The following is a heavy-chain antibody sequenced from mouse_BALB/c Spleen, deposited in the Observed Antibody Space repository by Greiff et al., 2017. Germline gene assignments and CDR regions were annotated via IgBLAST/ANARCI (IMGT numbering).Heavy chain of an antibody. CDR2: ISSGGSYT. V-gene: IGHV5-9-4*01. CDR3: ARRFLDRFYAMDY. J-gene: IGHJ4*01. Sequence: EVKLVESGGGLVKPGGSLKLSCAASGFTFSSYAMSWVRQSPEKRLEWVAEISSGGSYTYYPDTVTGRFTISRDNAKNTLYLEMSSLRSEDTAMYYCARRFLDRFYAMDYWGQGTSVTGSS. CDR1: GFTFSSYA.